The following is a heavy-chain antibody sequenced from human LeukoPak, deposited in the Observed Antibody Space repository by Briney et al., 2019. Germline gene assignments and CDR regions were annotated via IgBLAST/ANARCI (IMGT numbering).Heavy chain of an antibody. CDR1: GGTLSSYE. J-gene: IGHJ4*02. CDR2: IIPMFGTA. CDR3: ASGTTDIVVVPATLRNYYFDY. V-gene: IGHV1-69*06. Sequence: SVKVSCKASGGTLSSYEISWVRQAPGQGLEWMGGIIPMFGTAKYAQKFQGRVTITADKSTSTAYMELSSLRSEDTAVYYCASGTTDIVVVPATLRNYYFDYWGQGTLVTVSS. D-gene: IGHD2-2*01.